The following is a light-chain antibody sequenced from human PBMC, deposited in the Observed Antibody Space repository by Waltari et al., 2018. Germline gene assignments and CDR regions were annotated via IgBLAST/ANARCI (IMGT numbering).Light chain of an antibody. Sequence: DIQMTQSPSSLSASVGDRVTITCRASQSISSYLNWYQQKPGKAPKLLIYAASSLLSGVPSRFSGSGSGTDFTLTISSLQPEDFATYYCQQSYSTPPGTFGQGTKVEIK. CDR2: AAS. V-gene: IGKV1-39*01. CDR1: QSISSY. J-gene: IGKJ1*01. CDR3: QQSYSTPPGT.